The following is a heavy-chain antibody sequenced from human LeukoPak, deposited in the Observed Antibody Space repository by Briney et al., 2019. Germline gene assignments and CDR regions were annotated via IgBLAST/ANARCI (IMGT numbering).Heavy chain of an antibody. J-gene: IGHJ4*02. CDR2: MNPKSGNT. D-gene: IGHD6-13*01. V-gene: IGHV1-8*01. CDR1: GYTFTSYD. Sequence: ASVKVSCKASGYTFTSYDINWVRQATGQGLEWMGWMNPKSGNTGYAKNFQGRVTMTRNTSISTAYMDLSSLTSEDSAVYSCGRRLGAAGTTLNYWGEGSLVTVSS. CDR3: GRRLGAAGTTLNY.